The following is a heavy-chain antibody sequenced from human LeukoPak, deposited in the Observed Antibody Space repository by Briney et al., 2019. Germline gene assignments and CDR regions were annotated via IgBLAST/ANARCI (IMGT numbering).Heavy chain of an antibody. J-gene: IGHJ4*02. D-gene: IGHD3-16*01. CDR1: GFTFNTYW. Sequence: PGGSLRLSCSASGFTFNTYWMHWVRQVARKGLVWVSRINGDGTYLNYADSVKGRFTISRHNGKNTVYLQMNSLRVDDTAVYYCARDANWAVNDYWGQGTLVTVSA. CDR2: INGDGTYL. V-gene: IGHV3-74*01. CDR3: ARDANWAVNDY.